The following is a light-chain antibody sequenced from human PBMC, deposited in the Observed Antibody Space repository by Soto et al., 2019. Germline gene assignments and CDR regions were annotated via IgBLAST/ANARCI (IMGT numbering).Light chain of an antibody. CDR1: QSVSSY. CDR2: DAS. V-gene: IGKV3-11*01. CDR3: QQRRNWPPSIT. Sequence: EIVLTQTPATLSLSPGARATLSCTASQSVSSYLAWYQQKPGQAPRLLIYDASNRATGIPARFSGSGSVTDFTLTISSLEPEDFAVYYCQQRRNWPPSITFGQGTRLEIK. J-gene: IGKJ5*01.